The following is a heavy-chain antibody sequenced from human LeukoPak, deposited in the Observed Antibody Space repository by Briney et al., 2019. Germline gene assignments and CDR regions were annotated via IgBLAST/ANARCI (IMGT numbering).Heavy chain of an antibody. CDR2: IYTSGST. CDR1: GGSISSYY. D-gene: IGHD4-17*01. Sequence: SETLSLTCTVSGGSISSYYWSWIWQPAGKGLEWIGRIYTSGSTNYNPSLKSRVTMSVDTSKNQFSLKLSSVTAADTAVYYCARHGIYGDYVFYYFDYWGQGTLVTVSS. CDR3: ARHGIYGDYVFYYFDY. J-gene: IGHJ4*02. V-gene: IGHV4-4*07.